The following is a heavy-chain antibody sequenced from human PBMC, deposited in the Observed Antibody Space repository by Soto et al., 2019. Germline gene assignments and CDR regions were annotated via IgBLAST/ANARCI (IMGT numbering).Heavy chain of an antibody. Sequence: SETLSLTWAVCGGSFSGYYGSWIRQPPGKGLEWIGEINHSGSTNYNPSLKSRVTISVDTSKNQFSLKLSSVTAANTAVYYCVRCCPGRSWLHNWLNLCGQGTLVIVSA. V-gene: IGHV4-34*01. CDR2: INHSGST. D-gene: IGHD6-13*01. CDR1: GGSFSGYY. CDR3: VRCCPGRSWLHNWLNL. J-gene: IGHJ5*02.